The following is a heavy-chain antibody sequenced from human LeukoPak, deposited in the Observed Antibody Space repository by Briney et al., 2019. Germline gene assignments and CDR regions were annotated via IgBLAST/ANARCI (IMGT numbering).Heavy chain of an antibody. CDR3: AKVFAVARAFDY. CDR2: ISGSGGST. CDR1: GFTFSSYA. V-gene: IGHV3-23*01. Sequence: GGSLRLSCAASGFTFSSYAMSWVRQAPGKGLEWVSAISGSGGSTYYADSVKGRFTISRDNSKNTLYLRMNSLRAEDTAVYYCAKVFAVARAFDYWGQGTLVTVSS. J-gene: IGHJ4*02. D-gene: IGHD6-19*01.